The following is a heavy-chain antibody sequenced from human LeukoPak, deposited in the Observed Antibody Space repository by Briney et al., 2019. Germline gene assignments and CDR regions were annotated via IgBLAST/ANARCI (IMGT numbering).Heavy chain of an antibody. Sequence: SVKVSCKASGGTFSSYAISWVRQAPGQGLEWMGGITPIFGTANYAQKFQGRVTITADESTSTAYMELSSLRSEDTAVYYCARGSGWSYYMDVWGKGTTVTVSS. J-gene: IGHJ6*03. D-gene: IGHD6-19*01. CDR3: ARGSGWSYYMDV. CDR1: GGTFSSYA. CDR2: ITPIFGTA. V-gene: IGHV1-69*01.